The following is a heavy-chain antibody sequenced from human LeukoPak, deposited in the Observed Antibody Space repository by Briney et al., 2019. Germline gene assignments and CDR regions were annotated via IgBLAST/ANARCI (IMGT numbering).Heavy chain of an antibody. J-gene: IGHJ3*02. D-gene: IGHD3-10*01. CDR2: IYPGDSDT. Sequence: GESLKISCKGSGYSFTSYWIGWVRQMPGKGLEWMGIIYPGDSDTRYSPSFQGQVTISADKSISTAYLQWSSLKASDTAMYYCPRVRRFGEPTDAFDIWGQGTMVTVSS. CDR1: GYSFTSYW. V-gene: IGHV5-51*01. CDR3: PRVRRFGEPTDAFDI.